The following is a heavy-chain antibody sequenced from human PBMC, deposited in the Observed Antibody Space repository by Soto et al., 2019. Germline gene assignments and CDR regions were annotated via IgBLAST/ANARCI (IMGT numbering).Heavy chain of an antibody. CDR1: GGSIGTYY. D-gene: IGHD5-12*01. CDR2: THYSGST. CDR3: ERVHPSYRDGYNYLDS. Sequence: SETLSLACTVSGGSIGTYYWSWVRQPPSKGLEWIGYTHYSGSTQYNPSLKTRVTISVDMSKNQFSLKLSSVTAADTAVYYCERVHPSYRDGYNYLDSWGQGTLVTVSS. V-gene: IGHV4-59*01. J-gene: IGHJ4*02.